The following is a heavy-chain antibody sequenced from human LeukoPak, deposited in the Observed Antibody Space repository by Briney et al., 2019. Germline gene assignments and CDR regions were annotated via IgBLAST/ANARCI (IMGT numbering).Heavy chain of an antibody. D-gene: IGHD5-24*01. CDR2: FYYSGST. CDR3: ARGRRDGYNLEYFDK. J-gene: IGHJ4*02. Sequence: SETLSLTCAVYGGSFSGYYWGWIRQPPGKGPQWIGSFYYSGSTYYNPSLKSRVTIYVDTSKNQFSLKLSSVTAADTAVYYCARGRRDGYNLEYFDKWGQGTLVTVSS. V-gene: IGHV4-34*01. CDR1: GGSFSGYY.